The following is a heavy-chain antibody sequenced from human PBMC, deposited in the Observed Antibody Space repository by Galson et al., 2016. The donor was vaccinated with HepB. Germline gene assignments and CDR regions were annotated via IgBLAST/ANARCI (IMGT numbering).Heavy chain of an antibody. CDR3: ARDLRYCSGGGCSPYCYGMDV. CDR1: GFTVSGNS. Sequence: SLRLSCAASGFTVSGNSMNCGRQAPGKGLEWVSLISGGVVTYYADSVKGPFTISRDNSKNTLYLQMNSLRAEDTAVYFCARDLRYCSGGGCSPYCYGMDVWGQGTTVTVSS. J-gene: IGHJ6*02. CDR2: ISGGVVT. D-gene: IGHD2-15*01. V-gene: IGHV3-53*01.